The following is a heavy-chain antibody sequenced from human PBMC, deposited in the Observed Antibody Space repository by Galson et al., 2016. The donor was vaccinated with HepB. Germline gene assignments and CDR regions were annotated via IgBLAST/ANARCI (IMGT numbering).Heavy chain of an antibody. CDR1: GFDFSRYN. CDR2: ISATGTTI. Sequence: LRLSCAASGFDFSRYNMNWVRHAPGKGLDWISFISATGTTIDYADSVKGRFTISRDNAKNSLYLQMNSLRAEDTAVYYCARDSRATFGEPNWFDPWGQGALVTVSS. D-gene: IGHD3-3*01. CDR3: ARDSRATFGEPNWFDP. V-gene: IGHV3-48*01. J-gene: IGHJ5*02.